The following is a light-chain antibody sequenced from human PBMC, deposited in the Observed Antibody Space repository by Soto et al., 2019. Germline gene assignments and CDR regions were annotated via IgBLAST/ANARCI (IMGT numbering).Light chain of an antibody. CDR2: AAS. V-gene: IGKV1-8*01. CDR1: QGISSY. J-gene: IGKJ2*01. Sequence: AIRMTQSPSSFSASTGDRVTITCRASQGISSYLAWYQQKPGKAPKLLIYAASTLQSGVPSRFSGSGSGTDFTLSISCLQSEDFATYYCQQYYTYPQTFGHGTKLEIK. CDR3: QQYYTYPQT.